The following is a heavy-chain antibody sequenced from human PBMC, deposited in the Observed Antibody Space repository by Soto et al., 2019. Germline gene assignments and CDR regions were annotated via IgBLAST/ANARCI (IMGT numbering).Heavy chain of an antibody. D-gene: IGHD6-6*01. J-gene: IGHJ5*02. CDR2: VSHDGRNT. Sequence: VQLVESGGGVVQPGRSLRLSCAASGFTFSDYAMHWVRQAPGKGLEWVAVVSHDGRNTHYADSVKGRFTISRDSSKNTVSLEMTSLIAEATAVYYCAKGGRPLLVTSAFTSWGQGALLTVSS. CDR1: GFTFSDYA. V-gene: IGHV3-30*18. CDR3: AKGGRPLLVTSAFTS.